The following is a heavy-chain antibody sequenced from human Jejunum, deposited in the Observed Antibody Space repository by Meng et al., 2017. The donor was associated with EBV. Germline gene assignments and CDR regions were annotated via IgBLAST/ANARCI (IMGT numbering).Heavy chain of an antibody. V-gene: IGHV2-5*02. J-gene: IGHJ4*02. Sequence: QITLKGPGPPLVKPPQTLTLTCTFSGFSLSTSGVGVAWFRQPPGKALEWLALTYWDADKRYNPSLRDRLSITKDTSKNQVVLTMTNMDPVDTATYFCAHRGYNFAFDYWGQGALVTVSS. D-gene: IGHD5-24*01. CDR3: AHRGYNFAFDY. CDR1: GFSLSTSGVG. CDR2: TYWDADK.